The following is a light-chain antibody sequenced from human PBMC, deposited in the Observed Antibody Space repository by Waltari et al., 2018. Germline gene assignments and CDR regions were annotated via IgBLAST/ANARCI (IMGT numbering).Light chain of an antibody. CDR2: VNSDGSH. CDR3: QTGGHGTWV. J-gene: IGLJ3*02. V-gene: IGLV4-69*02. CDR1: SGHSRNI. Sequence: QLVLTQSPSASASLGASVTLTCPLSSGHSRNIVAWHQQQPEKGPRFLMKVNSDGSHSKGDEIPDRFSGSSSGAERYLTISTVQSEDEAVYYCQTGGHGTWVFGGGTKLTVL.